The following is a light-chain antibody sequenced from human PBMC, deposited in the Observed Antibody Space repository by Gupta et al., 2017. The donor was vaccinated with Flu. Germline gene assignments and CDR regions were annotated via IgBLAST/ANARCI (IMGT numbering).Light chain of an antibody. V-gene: IGKV2-30*01. J-gene: IGKJ1*01. CDR1: QGLVYSDGNTY. Sequence: DVVMTQSPLSLPVTLGQPASISCRSSQGLVYSDGNTYLHWFQQRPGQSPRRLIYLVSYRDSGVPDRFSGSGSGTDFTLKISRVDAEDVGVYFCRQGAHWARAFGQGTKVEIK. CDR2: LVS. CDR3: RQGAHWARA.